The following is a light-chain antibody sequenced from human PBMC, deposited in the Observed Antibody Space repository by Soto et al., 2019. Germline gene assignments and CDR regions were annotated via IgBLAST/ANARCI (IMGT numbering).Light chain of an antibody. J-gene: IGKJ4*01. V-gene: IGKV3-20*01. CDR3: QQYGSSPLT. Sequence: IVLSQSPGTLSLYPWERATLSCRASQSVTTSYLAWYQQKPGQAPRLLIFGASSRASGIPDRFSGSGSGTDFTLTISRLEPEDFAVYYCQQYGSSPLTFGGGS. CDR1: QSVTTSY. CDR2: GAS.